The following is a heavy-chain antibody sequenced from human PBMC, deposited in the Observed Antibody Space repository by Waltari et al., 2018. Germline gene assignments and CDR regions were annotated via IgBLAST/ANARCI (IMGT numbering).Heavy chain of an antibody. J-gene: IGHJ4*02. Sequence: QVQLVQSGAEVKKPGASVKVSCKASGYTFTDYYIPWVRQAPGQGLEWVGRINSNSGGTNFAQKFQGRVTMTRDTSISTAYMELSSLRSDDTAAYYCARSDFWSGYYDLFDYWGQGTLVTVSS. CDR2: INSNSGGT. CDR3: ARSDFWSGYYDLFDY. D-gene: IGHD3-3*01. V-gene: IGHV1-2*06. CDR1: GYTFTDYY.